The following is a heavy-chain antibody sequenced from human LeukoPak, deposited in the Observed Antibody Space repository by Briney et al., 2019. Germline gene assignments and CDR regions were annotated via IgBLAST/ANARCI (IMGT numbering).Heavy chain of an antibody. V-gene: IGHV4-59*01. CDR2: IYYSGST. CDR3: ARDLPNILTGGPYGMDV. J-gene: IGHJ6*02. CDR1: GGSISSDY. D-gene: IGHD3-9*01. Sequence: SETLSLTCTVSGGSISSDYWSWIRQPPGKGLGWIGYIYYSGSTNYNPSLKSRVTISVDTSKNQFSLKLSSVTAADTAVYYCARDLPNILTGGPYGMDVWGQGTTVTVSS.